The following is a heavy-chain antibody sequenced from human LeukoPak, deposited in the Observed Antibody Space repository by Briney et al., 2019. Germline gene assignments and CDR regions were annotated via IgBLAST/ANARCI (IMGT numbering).Heavy chain of an antibody. CDR2: MYSRGDT. CDR3: ARDAPKVPAAGVLAS. J-gene: IGHJ5*02. CDR1: GVTFPRFW. D-gene: IGHD6-13*01. V-gene: IGHV3-53*01. Sequence: GGSLRLSCADSGVTFPRFWMNWVRQAPGKGLEWVSVMYSRGDTYYADSVKGRFTFSRDISKNTLYLQMNGLRTEDTAMYYCARDAPKVPAAGVLASWGQGTLVTVSS.